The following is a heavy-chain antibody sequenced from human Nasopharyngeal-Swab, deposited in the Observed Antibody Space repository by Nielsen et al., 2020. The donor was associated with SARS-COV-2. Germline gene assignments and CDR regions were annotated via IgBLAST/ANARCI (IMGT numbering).Heavy chain of an antibody. CDR1: GFTFSSYS. Sequence: GESLKISCAASGFTFSSYSMNWVRQAPGKGLEWVSSISSSSSYIYYADSAKGRFTISRDNAKNSLYLQMNSLRAEDTAVYYCARGEVITYFDYWGQGTLVTVSS. J-gene: IGHJ4*02. V-gene: IGHV3-21*01. CDR2: ISSSSSYI. D-gene: IGHD3-22*01. CDR3: ARGEVITYFDY.